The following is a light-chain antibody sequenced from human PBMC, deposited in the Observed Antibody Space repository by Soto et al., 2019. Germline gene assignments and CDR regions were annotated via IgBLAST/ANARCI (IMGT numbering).Light chain of an antibody. CDR2: DAS. V-gene: IGKV3-11*01. J-gene: IGKJ1*01. Sequence: ESVLTQSPATLSLSPGERATLSCRASPSVSNSLAWYQHKPGQAPRLLIYDASNRATGVPTRFSGSGSGTDFTLTISSLEPEDFAVYYCQHYGSTPWTFGQGTKVEIK. CDR1: PSVSNS. CDR3: QHYGSTPWT.